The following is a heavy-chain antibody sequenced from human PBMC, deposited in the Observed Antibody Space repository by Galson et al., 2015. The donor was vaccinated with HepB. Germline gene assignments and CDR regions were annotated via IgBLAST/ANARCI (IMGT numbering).Heavy chain of an antibody. V-gene: IGHV5-51*01. Sequence: QSGAEVTKPGESLKISCKGSGSNFTSYWIGWVRQMPGKGLEWMGIIYPGDSDTGYSPSFQGQVTISADKSISTAYLQWSSLKAPDTAMYYCARQHNSGWLGAFDIWGQGTMVTVSS. CDR1: GSNFTSYW. D-gene: IGHD6-19*01. CDR2: IYPGDSDT. J-gene: IGHJ3*02. CDR3: ARQHNSGWLGAFDI.